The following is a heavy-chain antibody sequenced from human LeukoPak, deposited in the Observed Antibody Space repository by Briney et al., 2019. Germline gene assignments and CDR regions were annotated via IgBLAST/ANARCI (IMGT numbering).Heavy chain of an antibody. V-gene: IGHV6-1*01. Sequence: SQTLSLTCAITGDSVSSNSAAWNWMRQSPARGLEWLGRTYYRSKWYNDYAVSVKSRITINPDTSKNQFSLQLNSVTPEDTAVYYCARVAGRAPFDYWGQGTLVTVSS. CDR3: ARVAGRAPFDY. D-gene: IGHD6-19*01. CDR1: GDSVSSNSAA. CDR2: TYYRSKWYN. J-gene: IGHJ4*02.